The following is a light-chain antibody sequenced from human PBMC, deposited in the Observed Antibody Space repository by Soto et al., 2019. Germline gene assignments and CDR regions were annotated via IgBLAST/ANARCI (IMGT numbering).Light chain of an antibody. CDR2: GAS. Sequence: ETVMTQSPVTLSVSPGERATLSCRTSQTVRGHLAWYQQKPGQIPRLLIYGASTRATGTPARFSGSGSETDYTLTISSLQSEDFAVYYCQQYDHWLPAFGQGTKVEIK. CDR1: QTVRGH. V-gene: IGKV3-15*01. J-gene: IGKJ1*01. CDR3: QQYDHWLPA.